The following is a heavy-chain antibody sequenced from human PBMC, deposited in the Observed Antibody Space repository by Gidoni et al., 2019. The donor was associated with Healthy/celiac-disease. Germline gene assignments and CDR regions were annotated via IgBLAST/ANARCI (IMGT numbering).Heavy chain of an antibody. D-gene: IGHD3-22*01. CDR2: IYYSGST. CDR1: SDSISSSSYY. CDR3: ATYTYYYDSSGLGHY. V-gene: IGHV4-39*01. J-gene: IGHJ4*02. Sequence: QLQLQESGPGLVKPSETRSLTCDVSSDSISSSSYYWGWIRQPPGKGLEWIGSIYYSGSTYYNPSLTSRVTISVDTSKNLFSLKLSSVTAADTSVYYCATYTYYYDSSGLGHYWGQGTLVTVSS.